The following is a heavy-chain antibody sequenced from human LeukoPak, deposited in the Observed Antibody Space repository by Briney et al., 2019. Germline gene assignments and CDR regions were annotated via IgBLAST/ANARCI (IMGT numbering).Heavy chain of an antibody. CDR2: INPNSGGT. Sequence: ASVKVSCKASGYTFTGYYMHWVRQAPGQGLEWMGWINPNSGGTNYAQKFQGRVTMTRDTSISTAYMELSRLRSDDTAVYYCARAEGALQLPDNTLDYWGQGTLVTVSS. J-gene: IGHJ4*02. CDR1: GYTFTGYY. D-gene: IGHD1-26*01. CDR3: ARAEGALQLPDNTLDY. V-gene: IGHV1-2*02.